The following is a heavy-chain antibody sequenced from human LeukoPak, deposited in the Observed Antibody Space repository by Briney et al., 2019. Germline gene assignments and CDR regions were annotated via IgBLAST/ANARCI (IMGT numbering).Heavy chain of an antibody. D-gene: IGHD3-10*01. J-gene: IGHJ4*02. CDR2: INPNSGGT. Sequence: GASVKVSCKASGYTFTGYYMHWVRQAPGQGLEWMGWINPNSGGTNYAQKFQGRVTMTRDTSISTAYMELSRLRSDDTAVYYCARRTYGSGSYWFDYWGQGTLVTVSS. CDR3: ARRTYGSGSYWFDY. V-gene: IGHV1-2*02. CDR1: GYTFTGYY.